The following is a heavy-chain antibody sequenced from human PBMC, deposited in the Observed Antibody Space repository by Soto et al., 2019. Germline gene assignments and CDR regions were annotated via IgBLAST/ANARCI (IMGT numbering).Heavy chain of an antibody. Sequence: GGSLRLSCAASGFTFSSYAMSWVRQAPGKGLEWVSAISGSGGSTYYAYSVKGRFTISRDNSKNTLYLQMNSLRAEDTAVYYCAREYPRITMIVVVITKDAFDIWGQGTMVTVSS. CDR3: AREYPRITMIVVVITKDAFDI. CDR1: GFTFSSYA. D-gene: IGHD3-22*01. J-gene: IGHJ3*02. CDR2: ISGSGGST. V-gene: IGHV3-23*01.